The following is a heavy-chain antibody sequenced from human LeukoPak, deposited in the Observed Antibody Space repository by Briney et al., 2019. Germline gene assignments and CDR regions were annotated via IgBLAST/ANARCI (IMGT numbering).Heavy chain of an antibody. CDR2: ISSSGSAI. CDR1: GFPLSSYS. D-gene: IGHD2-15*01. Sequence: GGSLRLSCAASGFPLSSYSINWVRQAPGKGLEWVSYISSSGSAIYYVDSVKGRFTVSRDNAKNSLFLQTNSPRAEDTAVYYCVRVKGSYFDYWGQGALVTVSS. V-gene: IGHV3-48*01. J-gene: IGHJ4*02. CDR3: VRVKGSYFDY.